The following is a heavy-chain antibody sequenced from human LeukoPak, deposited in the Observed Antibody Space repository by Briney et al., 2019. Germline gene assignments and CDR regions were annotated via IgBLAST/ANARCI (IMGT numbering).Heavy chain of an antibody. Sequence: SETLSLTCTVSGGSISSSSYYWGWIRQPPGKGLEWIGSIYYSGSTYYNPSLKSRVTISVDTSKNQFSPKLSSVTAADTAVYYCARDGIAAAEEGFDPWGQGTLVTVSS. CDR3: ARDGIAAAEEGFDP. V-gene: IGHV4-39*07. CDR2: IYYSGST. J-gene: IGHJ5*02. D-gene: IGHD6-13*01. CDR1: GGSISSSSYY.